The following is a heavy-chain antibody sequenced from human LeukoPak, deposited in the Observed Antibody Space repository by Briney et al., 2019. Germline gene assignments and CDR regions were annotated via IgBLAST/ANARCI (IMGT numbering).Heavy chain of an antibody. J-gene: IGHJ4*02. CDR1: GFTFTNYG. CDR3: AKSYASGSFDY. CDR2: VSASGGRT. V-gene: IGHV3-23*01. D-gene: IGHD3-10*01. Sequence: PGGSLRLSCAAAGFTFTNYGVSWVAQTPGKGLEWVSRVSASGGRTYYADSVKGRFTISRDNSKNTVSLQMNNLRADDTAVYYCAKSYASGSFDYWGQGTLVTVSS.